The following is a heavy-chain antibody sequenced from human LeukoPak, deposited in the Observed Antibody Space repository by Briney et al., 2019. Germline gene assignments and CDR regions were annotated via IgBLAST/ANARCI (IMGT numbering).Heavy chain of an antibody. J-gene: IGHJ4*02. D-gene: IGHD6-19*01. CDR1: GFTVSSNY. Sequence: PGGSLRLSCAAPGFTVSSNYMSWVRQAPGKGLEWVSSITSTGIYIYYADSVKGRFTISRDNAKNSLYLQMNSLRAEDTAVYYCARGRVGYSSGWYDYWGQGTLVTVSS. V-gene: IGHV3-21*01. CDR2: ITSTGIYI. CDR3: ARGRVGYSSGWYDY.